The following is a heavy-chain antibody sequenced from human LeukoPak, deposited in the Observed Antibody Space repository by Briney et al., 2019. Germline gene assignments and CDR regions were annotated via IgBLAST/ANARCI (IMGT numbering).Heavy chain of an antibody. J-gene: IGHJ5*02. CDR2: MYTSGST. CDR3: ARYAGPDNWFDP. D-gene: IGHD2-2*01. V-gene: IGHV4-61*02. Sequence: SETLSLTCTVSGGSISSGSYYWSWIRQPAGQGLEYIGRMYTSGSTNYNPSLKSRVTISVDTSKNQFSLKLSSVTAADTAVYYCARYAGPDNWFDPWGQGTLVTVSS. CDR1: GGSISSGSYY.